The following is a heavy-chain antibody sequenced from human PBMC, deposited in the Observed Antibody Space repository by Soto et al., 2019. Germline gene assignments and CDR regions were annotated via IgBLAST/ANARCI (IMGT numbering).Heavy chain of an antibody. CDR3: AKVNWNSGNDDDC. CDR1: GFTFSNYP. CDR2: ITGTSDT. V-gene: IGHV3-23*01. D-gene: IGHD5-12*01. J-gene: IGHJ4*02. Sequence: EVQLLESGGGLVQPGGSLRLSCAASGFTFSNYPISWVRQAPGKGLQWVSAITGTSDTFYADSVKGRFTVSRDNAKNTLFLQMNSLAAEDTGVYYGAKVNWNSGNDDDCWGQGTLVTVSS.